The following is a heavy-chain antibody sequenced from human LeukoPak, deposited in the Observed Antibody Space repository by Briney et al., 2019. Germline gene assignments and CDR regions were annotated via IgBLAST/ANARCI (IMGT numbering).Heavy chain of an antibody. CDR2: ISYSGNT. D-gene: IGHD3-3*01. CDR3: AKHSDFYDSFDM. Sequence: SETLSLTCTVSGGSLSSHNYYWGWIRQPPGKGLEWLASISYSGNTHYIPSLKSRITISKETSKNQFSVNLTSVTAADTAVYYCAKHSDFYDSFDMWGQGTMVTVSS. CDR1: GGSLSSHNYY. V-gene: IGHV4-39*01. J-gene: IGHJ3*02.